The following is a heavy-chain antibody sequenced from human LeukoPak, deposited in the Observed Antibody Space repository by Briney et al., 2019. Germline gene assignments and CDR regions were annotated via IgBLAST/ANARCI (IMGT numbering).Heavy chain of an antibody. V-gene: IGHV3-73*01. CDR1: VFMFSGSP. Sequence: PGGSLRLSCAASVFMFSGSPMHWVRQASGKGLEWGGHIRSKANNYATIYAASVKGRSTISRDDSKNTAYLQMNSLKTEDTAVYYCARPSQYGSGTDYYFDSWGQGTLVTVSS. J-gene: IGHJ4*02. D-gene: IGHD3-10*01. CDR2: IRSKANNYAT. CDR3: ARPSQYGSGTDYYFDS.